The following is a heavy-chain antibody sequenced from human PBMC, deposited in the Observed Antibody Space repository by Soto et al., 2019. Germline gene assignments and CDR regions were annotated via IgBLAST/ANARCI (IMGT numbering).Heavy chain of an antibody. CDR1: GGSFSGYY. Sequence: QVQLQQWGSGLLKSSETLSLTCAVHGGSFSGYYLSCIRQPPGKGLEWIGEINHSGNTNYIPSLNSRVTISVDTSKNQFSVKLNSVTAADTAVYYCARGGVLWALWSHWGQGTLVTVSS. V-gene: IGHV4-34*01. D-gene: IGHD3-16*01. J-gene: IGHJ4*02. CDR3: ARGGVLWALWSH. CDR2: INHSGNT.